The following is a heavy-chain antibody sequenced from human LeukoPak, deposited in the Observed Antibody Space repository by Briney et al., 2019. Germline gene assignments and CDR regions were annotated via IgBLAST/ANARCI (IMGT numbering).Heavy chain of an antibody. V-gene: IGHV3-74*01. J-gene: IGHJ4*02. Sequence: GESLKISCAASGFTFITYWMHWVRQAPGKGLVWVSRISSDGSSTSHADSVKGRFSISRDNAKNTPYLQMNSLRAEDTAVYYCVRESRSGSQIDYWGQGTPVTVSS. CDR1: GFTFITYW. CDR3: VRESRSGSQIDY. CDR2: ISSDGSST. D-gene: IGHD3-10*01.